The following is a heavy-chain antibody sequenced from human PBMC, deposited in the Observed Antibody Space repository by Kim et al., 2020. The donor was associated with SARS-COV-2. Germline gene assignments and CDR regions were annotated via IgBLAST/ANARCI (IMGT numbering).Heavy chain of an antibody. CDR3: ARPLSIAAAGYYGMDV. CDR1: GYTFTSYD. CDR2: MNPNSGNT. J-gene: IGHJ6*02. V-gene: IGHV1-8*01. D-gene: IGHD6-13*01. Sequence: ASVKVSCKASGYTFTSYDINWVRQATGQGLEWMGWMNPNSGNTGYAQKFQGRVTMTRNTSISTAYMELSSLRSEDTAVYYCARPLSIAAAGYYGMDVWGQGTTVTVSS.